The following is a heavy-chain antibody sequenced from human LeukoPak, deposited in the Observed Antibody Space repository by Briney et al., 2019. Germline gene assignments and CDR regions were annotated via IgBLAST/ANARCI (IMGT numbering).Heavy chain of an antibody. J-gene: IGHJ3*02. D-gene: IGHD4-17*01. Sequence: ASVKVSCKASGYTFTGYYMHWVRQAPGQGLEWMGWINPNSGGTNYAQKFQGRVTMTRDTSISTAYMELSRLRSDDTAVYYCAISTVTTSYDALDIWGQGTMVTVSS. CDR1: GYTFTGYY. CDR3: AISTVTTSYDALDI. V-gene: IGHV1-2*02. CDR2: INPNSGGT.